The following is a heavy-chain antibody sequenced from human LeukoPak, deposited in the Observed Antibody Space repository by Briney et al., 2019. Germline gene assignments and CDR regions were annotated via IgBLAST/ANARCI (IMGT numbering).Heavy chain of an antibody. J-gene: IGHJ5*02. CDR3: ARARYDILTGYPNWFDP. V-gene: IGHV1-18*01. CDR2: ISAYNGNT. Sequence: EASVTVSCKASGYTFTSYGISWVRQAPGQGLEWMGWISAYNGNTNYAQKLQGRVTMTTDTSTSTAYMELRSLRSDDTAVYYCARARYDILTGYPNWFDPWGQGTLVTVSS. CDR1: GYTFTSYG. D-gene: IGHD3-9*01.